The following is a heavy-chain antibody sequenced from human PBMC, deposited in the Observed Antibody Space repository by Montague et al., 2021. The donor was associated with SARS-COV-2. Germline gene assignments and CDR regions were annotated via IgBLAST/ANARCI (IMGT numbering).Heavy chain of an antibody. V-gene: IGHV4-39*07. CDR2: LHYTGGA. CDR3: AREFEGYFDL. CDR1: GGSIGNWTCH. J-gene: IGHJ2*01. Sequence: SETLSLTCTVSGGSIGNWTCHWGWVRQPPGKGLVWIACLHYTGGAIYXPSLMSRVTKSSGTSKNQISLNLASVTAADTAVYYCAREFEGYFDLWGRGTLVMVSS. D-gene: IGHD3-10*01.